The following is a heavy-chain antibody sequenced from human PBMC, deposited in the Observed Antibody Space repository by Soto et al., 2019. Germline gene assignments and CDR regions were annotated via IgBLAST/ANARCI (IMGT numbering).Heavy chain of an antibody. Sequence: QVQLRQSGPGLVKPSGTLSLTCVVSGTSISSSYWWTWVRQSPGQGLEWIGEIYHTGITKYNPSLKTRVTISVDKSSNQFSLKLTSVTAADTAMYYCATLPPRIVVVLSEFPTWGQGSQVTVSS. CDR3: ATLPPRIVVVLSEFPT. D-gene: IGHD2-21*01. J-gene: IGHJ5*02. V-gene: IGHV4-4*02. CDR1: GTSISSSYW. CDR2: IYHTGIT.